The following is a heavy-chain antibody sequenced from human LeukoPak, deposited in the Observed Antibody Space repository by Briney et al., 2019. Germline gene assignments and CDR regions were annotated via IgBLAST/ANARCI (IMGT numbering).Heavy chain of an antibody. CDR3: AKVGWGSGWGDYYYYYMDV. J-gene: IGHJ6*03. D-gene: IGHD6-19*01. CDR2: IYYSGST. Sequence: SETLSLTCAVFGYSISSSNWWGWIRQPPGKGLEWLGYIYYSGSTNYNPSLKSRVTISVDRSKNQFSLKLSSVTAADTAVYYCAKVGWGSGWGDYYYYYMDVWGKGTTVTVSS. V-gene: IGHV4-28*03. CDR1: GYSISSSNW.